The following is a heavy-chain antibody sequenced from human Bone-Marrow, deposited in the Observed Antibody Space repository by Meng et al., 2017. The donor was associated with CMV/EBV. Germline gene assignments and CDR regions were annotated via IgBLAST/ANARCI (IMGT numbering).Heavy chain of an antibody. CDR1: GFTFSSYA. V-gene: IGHV3-23*03. CDR2: IYSGGST. J-gene: IGHJ4*02. CDR3: ARDCCSSTSYTNNFDY. D-gene: IGHD2-2*01. Sequence: GESLKISCAASGFTFSSYAMSWVRQAPGKGLEWVSVIYSGGSTYYADSVRGRFTVSRDNSENTLYLQLNSLRADDTAVYYCARDCCSSTSYTNNFDYWGQGTLVTVSS.